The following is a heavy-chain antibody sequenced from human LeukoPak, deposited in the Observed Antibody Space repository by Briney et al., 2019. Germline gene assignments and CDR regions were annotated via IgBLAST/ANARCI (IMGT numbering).Heavy chain of an antibody. V-gene: IGHV3-48*01. CDR2: ISSSSSTI. J-gene: IGHJ4*02. CDR3: ARVLTTGFSALDY. D-gene: IGHD4-11*01. CDR1: GFTFSSYS. Sequence: GGSLRLSCAASGFTFSSYSMNWVRQAPGKGLEWVSYISSSSSTIYYADSVKGRFTISRDNAKNSLYLQMNSLRAEDTAVYYCARVLTTGFSALDYWGQGTLVTASS.